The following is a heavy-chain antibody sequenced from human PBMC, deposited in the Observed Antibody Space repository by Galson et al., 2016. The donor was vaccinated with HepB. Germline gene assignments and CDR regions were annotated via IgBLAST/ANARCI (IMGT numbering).Heavy chain of an antibody. J-gene: IGHJ4*02. CDR3: ARVRYSTTWYFDY. Sequence: SVKVSCKASGGILSSHDMSWVRQAPGQGLEWMGGIIPIFGTANYAQRFQGRVTITADEYTSTVYMELISLRSEDTAVYYCARVRYSTTWYFDYWGQGTLVTVSS. V-gene: IGHV1-69*13. CDR2: IIPIFGTA. D-gene: IGHD6-13*01. CDR1: GGILSSHD.